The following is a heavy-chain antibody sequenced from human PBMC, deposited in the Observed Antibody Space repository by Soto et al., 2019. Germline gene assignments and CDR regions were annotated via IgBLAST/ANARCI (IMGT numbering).Heavy chain of an antibody. CDR2: IYNSGST. CDR3: ATYRKFFQI. Sequence: QLQLQESGSGLVKPSQTLSLTCAVSGGYISCGYYSWSWIRQPPGKGLEWIGFIYNSGSTYYNSYLKSRVTTSVDRSKTHFFLNLTSVTAADTAVYYCATYRKFFQIWGQGTKVTVSS. CDR1: GGYISCGYYS. J-gene: IGHJ3*02. V-gene: IGHV4-30-2*01.